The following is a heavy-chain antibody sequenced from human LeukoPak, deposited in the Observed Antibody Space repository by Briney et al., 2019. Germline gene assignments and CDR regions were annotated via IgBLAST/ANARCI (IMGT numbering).Heavy chain of an antibody. CDR3: ARLLGSRDY. D-gene: IGHD2-8*02. J-gene: IGHJ4*02. CDR2: IYYSGST. CDR1: GGSISSSSYY. V-gene: IGHV4-39*01. Sequence: SETLSLTCTVSGGSISSSSYYWGWIRQPPGKGLEWIGSIYYSGSTYYNPSLRSRVTISVDTSKNQFSLKLSSVTAADTAVYYCARLLGSRDYWGQGTLVTVSS.